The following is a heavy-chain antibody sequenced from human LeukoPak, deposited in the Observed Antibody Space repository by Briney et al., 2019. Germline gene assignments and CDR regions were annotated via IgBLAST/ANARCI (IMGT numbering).Heavy chain of an antibody. CDR3: ARVVPAAISYYYYYMDV. D-gene: IGHD2-2*01. Sequence: PSETLSLTCTVSGGSISSYYWSWIRQPPGKGLGWIGYIYYSGSTNYNPSLKSRVTISVDTSKNQFSLQLSSVTAADTAVYYCARVVPAAISYYYYYMDVWGKGTTVTISS. CDR1: GGSISSYY. J-gene: IGHJ6*03. CDR2: IYYSGST. V-gene: IGHV4-59*01.